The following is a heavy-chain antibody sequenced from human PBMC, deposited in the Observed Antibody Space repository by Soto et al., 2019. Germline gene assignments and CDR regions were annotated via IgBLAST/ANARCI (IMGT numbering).Heavy chain of an antibody. D-gene: IGHD3-10*01. Sequence: SVKGSCKASGRTFSSYATSSVRQAPGPGLEWIGGIIPIFGTANYAQKFQGRVTITAAESTSTAYMELSSLRSEDTAVYYCARSPPDYYGSGSTNRDYYYYGMDVWGQGTTVTVS. J-gene: IGHJ6*02. CDR3: ARSPPDYYGSGSTNRDYYYYGMDV. CDR2: IIPIFGTA. CDR1: GRTFSSYA. V-gene: IGHV1-69*13.